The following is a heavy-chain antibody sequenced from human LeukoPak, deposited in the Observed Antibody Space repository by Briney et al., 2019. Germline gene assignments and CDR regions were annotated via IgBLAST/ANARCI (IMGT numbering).Heavy chain of an antibody. V-gene: IGHV4-39*07. CDR3: ARASNNPYYDILTGYYVLSYFDY. CDR1: GGSISSSSYY. J-gene: IGHJ4*02. Sequence: PSETLSLTCTVSGGSISSSSYYWGWIRQPPGKGLEWIGSIYYSGSTYYNPSLKSRVTISVDTSKNQFSLKLSSVTAADTAVYYCARASNNPYYDILTGYYVLSYFDYWGQGTLVTVSS. D-gene: IGHD3-9*01. CDR2: IYYSGST.